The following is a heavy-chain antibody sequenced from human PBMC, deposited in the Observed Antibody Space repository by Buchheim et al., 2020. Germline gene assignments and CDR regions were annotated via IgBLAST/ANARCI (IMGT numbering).Heavy chain of an antibody. CDR3: ARVNCSGGSCYSEPDYGMDV. CDR1: GGSISSGGYS. D-gene: IGHD2-15*01. V-gene: IGHV4-30-2*01. Sequence: QLQLQESGSGLVKPSQTLSLTCAVSGGSISSGGYSWSWIRQPPGKGLEWIGYIYHSGSTYYHPSLKSRVTISVDRSKNQFSLKLSSVTAADTAVYYCARVNCSGGSCYSEPDYGMDVWGQGTT. J-gene: IGHJ6*02. CDR2: IYHSGST.